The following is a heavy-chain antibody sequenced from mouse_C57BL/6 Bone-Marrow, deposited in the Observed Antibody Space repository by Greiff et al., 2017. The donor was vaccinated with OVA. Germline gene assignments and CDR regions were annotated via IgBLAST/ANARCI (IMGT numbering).Heavy chain of an antibody. CDR2: IHPNSGST. D-gene: IGHD2-3*01. V-gene: IGHV1-64*01. Sequence: QVQLQQPGAELVKPGASVKLSCKASGYTFTSYWMHWVKQRPGQGLEWIGMIHPNSGSTNYNEKFKSKATLTVYKSSSTAYMQLSSLTSEDSAVYYCDMMVTHLDYWGQGTTLTVSS. CDR3: DMMVTHLDY. J-gene: IGHJ2*01. CDR1: GYTFTSYW.